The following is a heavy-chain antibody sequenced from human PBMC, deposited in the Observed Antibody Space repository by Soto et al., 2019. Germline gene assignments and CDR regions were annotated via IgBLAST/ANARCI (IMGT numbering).Heavy chain of an antibody. J-gene: IGHJ4*02. CDR1: GYTFTSYG. V-gene: IGHV1-3*01. CDR3: ARGGPPIDY. D-gene: IGHD3-10*01. CDR2: INAGNGNT. Sequence: ASVKVSCKASGYTFTSYGISWVRQAPGQRLEWMGWINAGNGNTKYSQKFQGRVTTTRDTSASTAYMELSSLRSEDTAVYYCARGGPPIDYWGQGTLVTVSS.